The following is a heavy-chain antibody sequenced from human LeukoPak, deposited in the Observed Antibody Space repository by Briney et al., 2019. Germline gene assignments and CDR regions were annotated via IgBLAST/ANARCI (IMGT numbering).Heavy chain of an antibody. CDR3: ARLMTSEVGFDY. V-gene: IGHV3-7*05. CDR2: IKQDGSEK. J-gene: IGHJ4*02. Sequence: GGSLRLSCAASGFTFSSYWMSWVRQAPGKGLEWVANIKQDGSEKYYVDSVKGRFSISGDNAKNSLYLQMNRLRAEDTAVYYCARLMTSEVGFDYWGQGTLVTVSS. D-gene: IGHD2-8*01. CDR1: GFTFSSYW.